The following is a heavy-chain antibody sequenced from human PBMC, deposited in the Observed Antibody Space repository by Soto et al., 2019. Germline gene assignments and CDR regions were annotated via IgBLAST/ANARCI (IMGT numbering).Heavy chain of an antibody. D-gene: IGHD2-2*01. J-gene: IGHJ4*02. Sequence: ASVKVSCKASGYTFTSYDINWVRQATGQGLEWMGWISAHNGNTKYAQKIQGRVTMTTDTSTSTAYMELRSLRSDDTAVYYCARDGPPMDYWGQGTLVTVSS. CDR1: GYTFTSYD. V-gene: IGHV1-18*01. CDR3: ARDGPPMDY. CDR2: ISAHNGNT.